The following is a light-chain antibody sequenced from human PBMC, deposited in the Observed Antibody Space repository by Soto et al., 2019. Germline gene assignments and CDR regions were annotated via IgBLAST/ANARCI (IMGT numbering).Light chain of an antibody. CDR3: LLSYKGLVV. V-gene: IGLV7-46*01. Sequence: QAVVTQEPSLTVSPGGTVTLTCGSRTGAVTSGHYHYWFQQKPGQAPRTLIYDTSNRHSWTPARFSGSLLGGKAALTLSGAQHEYEADYYCLLSYKGLVVFGGGTQLTVL. CDR2: DTS. CDR1: TGAVTSGHY. J-gene: IGLJ7*01.